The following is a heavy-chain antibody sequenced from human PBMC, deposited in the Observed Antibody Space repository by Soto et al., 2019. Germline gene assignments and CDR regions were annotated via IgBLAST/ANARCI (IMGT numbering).Heavy chain of an antibody. V-gene: IGHV4-34*01. J-gene: IGHJ4*02. Sequence: PSETLSLASAVYDGSSNNYYWSWIRQPPGKGLEWIGEINHSGSTNYNASLKSRVTISEDTSKKQFSLELRFVTAADTAVYYCARGGLIRGVLYYWGQGTLVTVSS. CDR1: DGSSNNYY. D-gene: IGHD3-10*01. CDR3: ARGGLIRGVLYY. CDR2: INHSGST.